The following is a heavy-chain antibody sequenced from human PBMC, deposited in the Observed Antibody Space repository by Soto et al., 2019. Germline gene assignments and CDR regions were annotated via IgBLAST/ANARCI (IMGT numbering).Heavy chain of an antibody. D-gene: IGHD3-22*01. CDR1: GGSISSGGYY. CDR3: ASIGPAYYYDSSGYSIDY. CDR2: IYYSGST. J-gene: IGHJ4*02. V-gene: IGHV4-31*03. Sequence: ASETLSLTCSVSGGSISSGGYYWSWIRQHPGKGLEWIGYIYYSGSTYYNPSLKSRVTISVDTSKNQFSLKLSSVTAADTAVYYCASIGPAYYYDSSGYSIDYWGQGTLVTVSS.